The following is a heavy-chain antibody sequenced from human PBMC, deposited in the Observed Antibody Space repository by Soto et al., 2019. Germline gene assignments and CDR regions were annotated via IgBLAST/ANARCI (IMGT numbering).Heavy chain of an antibody. CDR1: GFTFSRYA. CDR2: ISGSGGST. CDR3: AKDRYDILTGYYNHFDY. J-gene: IGHJ4*02. V-gene: IGHV3-23*01. Sequence: PGGSLRPSCAASGFTFSRYAMSWVRQAPGKGLEWVSAISGSGGSTYYADSVKGRFTISRDNSKNTLYLQMNSLRAEDTAVYYCAKDRYDILTGYYNHFDYWGQGTLVTVSS. D-gene: IGHD3-9*01.